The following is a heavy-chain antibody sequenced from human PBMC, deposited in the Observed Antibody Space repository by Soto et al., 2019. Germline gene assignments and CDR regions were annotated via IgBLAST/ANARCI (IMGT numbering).Heavy chain of an antibody. J-gene: IGHJ6*03. CDR1: GFTFSSYS. CDR3: ARRQLLRYFDWFSYYMDV. Sequence: EVQLVESGGGLVQPGGSLRLSCAASGFTFSSYSMNWVRQAPGKGLEWVSYISSSSSTIYYADSVKGRFTISRDNAKNSLYLQMNSLRAEDTAVYYCARRQLLRYFDWFSYYMDVWGKGTTVTVSS. D-gene: IGHD3-9*01. CDR2: ISSSSSTI. V-gene: IGHV3-48*01.